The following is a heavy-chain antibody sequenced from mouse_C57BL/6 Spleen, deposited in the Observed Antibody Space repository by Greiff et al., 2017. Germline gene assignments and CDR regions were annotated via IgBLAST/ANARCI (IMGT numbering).Heavy chain of an antibody. D-gene: IGHD1-1*01. CDR1: GYAFSSYW. Sequence: QVQLQQSGAELVKPGASVKISCKASGYAFSSYWMNWVKQRPGKGLEWIGQIYPGDGDTNYNGKFKGKATLTADKSSSTAYMQLSSLTSEDSAVYCGARCPYGSSPYWYFDVWGTGTTVTVSS. V-gene: IGHV1-80*01. CDR2: IYPGDGDT. J-gene: IGHJ1*03. CDR3: ARCPYGSSPYWYFDV.